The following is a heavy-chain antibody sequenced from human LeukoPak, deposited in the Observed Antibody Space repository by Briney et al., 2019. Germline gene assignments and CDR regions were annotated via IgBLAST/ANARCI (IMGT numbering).Heavy chain of an antibody. CDR1: GGSISSYY. Sequence: SETLSVTCTVSGGSISSYYWSWIRQPAGKGLEWIGRIYTSGSTNYNPSLKSRVTISVDTSKNQFSLKLSSVTAADTAVYYCARLDAAAGRYLQFFYWGQGTLVTVSS. CDR2: IYTSGST. D-gene: IGHD5-24*01. J-gene: IGHJ4*02. V-gene: IGHV4-4*07. CDR3: ARLDAAAGRYLQFFY.